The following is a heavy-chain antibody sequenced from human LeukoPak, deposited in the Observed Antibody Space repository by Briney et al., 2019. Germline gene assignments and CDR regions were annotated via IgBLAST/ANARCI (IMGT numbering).Heavy chain of an antibody. CDR1: GYTFTGYY. D-gene: IGHD6-6*01. V-gene: IGHV1-2*02. Sequence: ASVKVSCKASGYTFTGYYMHWVRQAPGQGLEWMGWINPNSGGTNYAQMFQGRVTMTRDTSISTAYMELSRLRSDDTAVYYCARGVEYSSSSADYWGQGTLVTVSS. CDR3: ARGVEYSSSSADY. CDR2: INPNSGGT. J-gene: IGHJ4*02.